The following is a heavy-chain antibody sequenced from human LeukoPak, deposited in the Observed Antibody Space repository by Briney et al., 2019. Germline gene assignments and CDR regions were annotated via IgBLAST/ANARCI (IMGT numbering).Heavy chain of an antibody. J-gene: IGHJ4*02. V-gene: IGHV3-43*02. CDR3: AKGPLGYCTNGVCAMSPPIDY. D-gene: IGHD2-8*01. Sequence: QPGGSLRLSCAASGFTFDDYAMHWVRQAPGKGLEWVSLISGDGGSTYYADSVKGRFTISRDNSKNSLYLQMNSLRTEDTALYYCAKGPLGYCTNGVCAMSPPIDYWGQGTLVTVSS. CDR1: GFTFDDYA. CDR2: ISGDGGST.